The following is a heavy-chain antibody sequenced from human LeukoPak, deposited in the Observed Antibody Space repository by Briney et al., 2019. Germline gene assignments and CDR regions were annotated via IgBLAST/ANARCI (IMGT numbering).Heavy chain of an antibody. CDR3: ARGDSSSWYSPSDY. Sequence: GGSLRLSCAASGFTFSSYAMHWVRQAPGKGLEWVAVISYDGSNKYYADSVKGRFTISRDNSKNTLYLQMNSLRAEDTAVYYCARGDSSSWYSPSDYWGQGTLVTVSS. CDR1: GFTFSSYA. CDR2: ISYDGSNK. V-gene: IGHV3-30*04. D-gene: IGHD6-13*01. J-gene: IGHJ4*02.